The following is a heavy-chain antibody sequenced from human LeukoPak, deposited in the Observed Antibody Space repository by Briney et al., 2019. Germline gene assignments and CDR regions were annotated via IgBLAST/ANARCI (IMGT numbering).Heavy chain of an antibody. D-gene: IGHD2/OR15-2a*01. CDR3: ARGEFGDYYYFYMDV. CDR2: ISSSSNYI. V-gene: IGHV3-21*01. Sequence: GGSLRLSCAASGFTFNTYSMNWVRQAPGKGLEWVSSISSSSNYIYYADSVKGRFTISRDDAKNSLFLQMNSLRAEDTATYYCARGEFGDYYYFYMDVWGKGTTVTVSS. CDR1: GFTFNTYS. J-gene: IGHJ6*03.